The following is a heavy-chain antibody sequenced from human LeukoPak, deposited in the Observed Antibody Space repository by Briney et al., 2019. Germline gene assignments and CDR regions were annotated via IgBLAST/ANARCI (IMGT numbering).Heavy chain of an antibody. CDR3: ARADRMYYYGSGKSY. CDR1: GSTFSSYW. Sequence: GGSLRLSCAASGSTFSSYWMSWVRQAPGKGLEWVANIKQDGSEKYYVDSVKGRFTISRDNAKNSLYLQMNSLRAEDTAVYYCARADRMYYYGSGKSYWGQGTLVTVSS. D-gene: IGHD3-10*01. J-gene: IGHJ4*02. V-gene: IGHV3-7*03. CDR2: IKQDGSEK.